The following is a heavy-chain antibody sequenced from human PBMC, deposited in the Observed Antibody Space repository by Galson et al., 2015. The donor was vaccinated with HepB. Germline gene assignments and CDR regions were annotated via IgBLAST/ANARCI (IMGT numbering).Heavy chain of an antibody. V-gene: IGHV3-33*01. Sequence: SLRLSCAASGFTFSSYGMHWVRQAPGKGLEWVAAIWYDGSNKYYADSVKGRFTISRDNSKNTLYLQMNSLRAEDTAVYYCARDESIAVALYYYGMDVWGQGTTVTVSS. CDR1: GFTFSSYG. CDR2: IWYDGSNK. CDR3: ARDESIAVALYYYGMDV. D-gene: IGHD6-19*01. J-gene: IGHJ6*02.